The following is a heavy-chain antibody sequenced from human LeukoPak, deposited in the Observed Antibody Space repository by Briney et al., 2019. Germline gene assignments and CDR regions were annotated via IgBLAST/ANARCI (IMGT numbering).Heavy chain of an antibody. CDR1: GFTFSSYA. J-gene: IGHJ4*02. CDR3: AKELSGYYDSTGPLDY. Sequence: GGSLRLSCAASGFTFSSYAVSWVRQAPGKGLEWVSGISGSGGSTSSADSVKGRFTISRDNSKNTLYPQMNSLRAEDTAVYYCAKELSGYYDSTGPLDYWGQGTLVTVSS. D-gene: IGHD3-22*01. CDR2: ISGSGGST. V-gene: IGHV3-23*01.